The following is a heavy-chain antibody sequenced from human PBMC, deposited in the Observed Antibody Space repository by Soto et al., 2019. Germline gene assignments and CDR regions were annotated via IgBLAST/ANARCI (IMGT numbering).Heavy chain of an antibody. D-gene: IGHD1-1*01. CDR2: IYYSGST. V-gene: IGHV4-39*01. CDR1: GDSISSSSYY. Sequence: PSDTPSPTCPGSGDSISSSSYYWGWIRQPPGKGLEWIGSIYYSGSTYYNPSLKSRVTISVDTSKNQFSLKLSSVTAADTAVYYCARLTTGIDYWGQGTLVTVSS. CDR3: ARLTTGIDY. J-gene: IGHJ4*02.